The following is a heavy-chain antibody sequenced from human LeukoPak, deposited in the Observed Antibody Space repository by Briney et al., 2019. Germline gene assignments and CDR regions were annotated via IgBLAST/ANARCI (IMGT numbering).Heavy chain of an antibody. Sequence: SETLSLTCTVSGGSINSYYWSWIRQPAGKGLEWIGRIYSSGSTNYNPSLKSRVSMSVDTSKNQFSLKLTSVTAADTAVYYCARGGKAAVVTMWGQGILVTVSS. V-gene: IGHV4-4*07. D-gene: IGHD4-23*01. CDR3: ARGGKAAVVTM. CDR2: IYSSGST. J-gene: IGHJ4*02. CDR1: GGSINSYY.